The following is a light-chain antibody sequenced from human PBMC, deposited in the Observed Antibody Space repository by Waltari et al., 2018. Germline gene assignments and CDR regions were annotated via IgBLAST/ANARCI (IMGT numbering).Light chain of an antibody. CDR1: RSVVYSPNEKNY. J-gene: IGKJ4*01. CDR3: QQYITTPLT. V-gene: IGKV4-1*01. Sequence: DIVMTQSPEYLAVSLGESATINCKSSRSVVYSPNEKNYFAWYQQKRGQPPKLLMYWASTRESGVPDRFSGSGSGTDFTLTVSSPQAEDVAVYYCQQYITTPLTFGGGTKVEIK. CDR2: WAS.